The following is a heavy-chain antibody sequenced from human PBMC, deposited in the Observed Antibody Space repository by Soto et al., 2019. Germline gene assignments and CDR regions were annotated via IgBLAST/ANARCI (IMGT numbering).Heavy chain of an antibody. CDR2: IWYDGSNK. Sequence: QVQLVESGGGVVQPGRSLRLSCAASGFTFSSYGMHWVRQAPGKGLEWVAVIWYDGSNKYYADSVKGRFTISRDNSKNTLYLQMNSLRAEDTAVYYCARDRCIGTSCYYYYGMDVWGQGTTVTVSS. CDR3: ARDRCIGTSCYYYYGMDV. J-gene: IGHJ6*02. V-gene: IGHV3-33*01. CDR1: GFTFSSYG. D-gene: IGHD2-2*01.